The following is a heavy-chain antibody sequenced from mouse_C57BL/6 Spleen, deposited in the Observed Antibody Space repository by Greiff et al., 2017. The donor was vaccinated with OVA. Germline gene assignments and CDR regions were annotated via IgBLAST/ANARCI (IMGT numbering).Heavy chain of an antibody. J-gene: IGHJ2*01. D-gene: IGHD1-1*01. CDR2: IDPSDSYT. V-gene: IGHV1-69*01. CDR3: ARRGGVVAEVDY. Sequence: QVQLQQPGAELVMPGASVKLSCKASGYTFTSYWMHWVKQRPGQGLEWIGEIDPSDSYTNYNQKFKGKSTLTVDKSSSTAYMQLSSLTSEDSAVYYCARRGGVVAEVDYWGQGTTLTVSS. CDR1: GYTFTSYW.